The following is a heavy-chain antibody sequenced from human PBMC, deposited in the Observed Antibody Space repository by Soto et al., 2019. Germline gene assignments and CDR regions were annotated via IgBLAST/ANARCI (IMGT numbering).Heavy chain of an antibody. J-gene: IGHJ6*02. Sequence: PGGSLRLSCAASGFTSSSYGMHWVRQAPGKGLEGVAVISYDGSNKYYADSVKGRFTISRDNSKNTLYLQMNSLRAEDTAVYYCAKCGENRCYYYYGMDVWGQGTTVTVSS. V-gene: IGHV3-30*18. CDR3: AKCGENRCYYYYGMDV. CDR1: GFTSSSYG. D-gene: IGHD7-27*01. CDR2: ISYDGSNK.